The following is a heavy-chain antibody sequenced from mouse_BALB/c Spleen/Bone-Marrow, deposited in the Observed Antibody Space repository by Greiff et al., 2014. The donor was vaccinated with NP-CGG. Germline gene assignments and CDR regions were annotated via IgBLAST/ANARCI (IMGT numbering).Heavy chain of an antibody. CDR1: GFTFSSYT. Sequence: EVMLVESGGGLVQPGGSLKLSCAASGFTFSSYTMSWVRQTPEKRLEWVAYISNSGGSIYYPDTVKGRFTISRDNAKNTLYLQMSSLKSEDTTMYYCARLPFDYWGQGPTLTVPS. CDR2: ISNSGGSI. CDR3: ARLPFDY. V-gene: IGHV5-12-2*01. J-gene: IGHJ2*01.